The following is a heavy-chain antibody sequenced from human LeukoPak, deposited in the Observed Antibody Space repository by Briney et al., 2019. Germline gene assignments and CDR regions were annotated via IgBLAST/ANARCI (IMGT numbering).Heavy chain of an antibody. D-gene: IGHD3-9*01. Sequence: GESLKISCKGSGYSFTSYWIGWVRQMPGKGLEWMGILYPGDSDTKYSPSFQGQVTISADKSISTAYLQWSSLKASDTAVYYCARLSGLTRYYISYPFDYWGQGTLVTVSS. CDR2: LYPGDSDT. J-gene: IGHJ4*02. V-gene: IGHV5-51*01. CDR1: GYSFTSYW. CDR3: ARLSGLTRYYISYPFDY.